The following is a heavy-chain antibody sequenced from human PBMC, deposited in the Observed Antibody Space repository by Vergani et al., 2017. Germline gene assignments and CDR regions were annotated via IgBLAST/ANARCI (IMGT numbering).Heavy chain of an antibody. CDR1: GYTLNTND. Sequence: QVQLVQSGAEVKEPGGSVQVSCKASGYTLNTNDINWVRQAAGQGLEWMGWMNPNSGNTGYAQKFQGRVTMTSITSIGTAYMELSGLTSDDTAVYYCARAPFRITAAEDYAFDVWGQGTLVTVSS. CDR2: MNPNSGNT. D-gene: IGHD6-13*01. J-gene: IGHJ3*01. V-gene: IGHV1-8*02. CDR3: ARAPFRITAAEDYAFDV.